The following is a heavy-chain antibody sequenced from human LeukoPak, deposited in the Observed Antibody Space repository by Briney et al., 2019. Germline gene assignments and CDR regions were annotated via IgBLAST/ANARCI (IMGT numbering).Heavy chain of an antibody. D-gene: IGHD6-13*01. CDR2: IRYDGSNK. V-gene: IGHV3-30*02. CDR3: AKDPSYIAAAGTRWFDP. J-gene: IGHJ5*02. CDR1: GFTFSSYG. Sequence: GGSLRLSCAASGFTFSSYGMHWVRQAPGKGLEWVAFIRYDGSNKYYADSVKGRFTISRDNSKNTLYLQMNSLRAEDTAVYYCAKDPSYIAAAGTRWFDPWGQGTLVTVSS.